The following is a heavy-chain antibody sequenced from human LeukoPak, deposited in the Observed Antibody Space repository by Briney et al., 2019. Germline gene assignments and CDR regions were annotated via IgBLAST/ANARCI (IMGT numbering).Heavy chain of an antibody. J-gene: IGHJ4*02. Sequence: GGSLRLSCATSGFSFSIYGMHWVRQAQGKGLEWVALTWYDGSNKNYADSVKGRFTISRDNSKNTLYLQMNSLRGEDTAVYYCARGGLTIAEATTSWYLDYWGQGTLVTVSS. V-gene: IGHV3-33*01. CDR2: TWYDGSNK. CDR3: ARGGLTIAEATTSWYLDY. CDR1: GFSFSIYG. D-gene: IGHD1-26*01.